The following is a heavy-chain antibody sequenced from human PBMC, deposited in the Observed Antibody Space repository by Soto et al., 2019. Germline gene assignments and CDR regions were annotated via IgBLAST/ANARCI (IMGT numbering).Heavy chain of an antibody. D-gene: IGHD4-17*01. CDR1: GYTFTGYY. CDR3: ARTRNANNDYGDYSSDGMDV. V-gene: IGHV1-2*04. Sequence: QVQLVQSGAEVKKPGASVKVSCKASGYTFTGYYMHWVRQAPGQGLEWMGWINPNSGGTNYAQKFQGWVTMARDTSISTAYMELSRLRSTDTAVYYCARTRNANNDYGDYSSDGMDVWGQDTAVTVSS. CDR2: INPNSGGT. J-gene: IGHJ6*02.